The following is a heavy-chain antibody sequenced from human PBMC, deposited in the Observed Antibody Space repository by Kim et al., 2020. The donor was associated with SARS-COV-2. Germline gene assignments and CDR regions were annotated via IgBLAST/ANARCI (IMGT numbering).Heavy chain of an antibody. J-gene: IGHJ4*02. D-gene: IGHD2-2*01. Sequence: SLKSRVTISVDTSKNQFSLKLSSVTAADTAVYYCARHYCSSTSCYYYFDYWGQGTLVTVSS. V-gene: IGHV4-39*01. CDR3: ARHYCSSTSCYYYFDY.